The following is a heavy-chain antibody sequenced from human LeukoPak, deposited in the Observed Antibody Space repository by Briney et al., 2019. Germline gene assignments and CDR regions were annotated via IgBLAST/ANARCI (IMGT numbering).Heavy chain of an antibody. Sequence: GGSLRLSCAASGFTFSSYWMHWVRQAPGKGLVWVSRINSDGSSTSYADSVKGRFTISRDNAKNTLYLQMNSLRAEDTAVYYCARENSRGAFDIWGQGTMVTVSS. D-gene: IGHD2/OR15-2a*01. CDR1: GFTFSSYW. J-gene: IGHJ3*02. CDR3: ARENSRGAFDI. CDR2: INSDGSST. V-gene: IGHV3-74*01.